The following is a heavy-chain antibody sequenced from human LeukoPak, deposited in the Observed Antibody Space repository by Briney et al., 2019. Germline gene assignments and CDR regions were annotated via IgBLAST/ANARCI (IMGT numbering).Heavy chain of an antibody. CDR2: ISSSSSLI. CDR1: GFTFSTYT. CDR3: TRDLRSNY. V-gene: IGHV3-48*02. D-gene: IGHD3/OR15-3a*01. J-gene: IGHJ4*02. Sequence: GGSLRLSCTASGFTFSTYTMNWVRQAPGKELEWVSYISSSSSLIYYADSVKGRFTISRDNAKNSLSLQMNSLRDEDTAVYYCTRDLRSNYWGQGTLVTVSS.